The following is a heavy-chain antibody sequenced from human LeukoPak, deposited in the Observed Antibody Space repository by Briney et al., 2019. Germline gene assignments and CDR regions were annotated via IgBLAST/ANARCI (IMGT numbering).Heavy chain of an antibody. V-gene: IGHV4-59*12. D-gene: IGHD3-22*01. CDR2: IYYSGST. CDR3: ARGYYYDSSAYSYFDY. CDR1: GGSISSYY. J-gene: IGHJ4*02. Sequence: SETLSLTCTVSGGSISSYYWSWIRQPPGKGLEWIGYIYYSGSTNYNPSLKSRVTISVDTSKNQFSLKLSSVTAADTAVYYCARGYYYDSSAYSYFDYWGQGALVTVSS.